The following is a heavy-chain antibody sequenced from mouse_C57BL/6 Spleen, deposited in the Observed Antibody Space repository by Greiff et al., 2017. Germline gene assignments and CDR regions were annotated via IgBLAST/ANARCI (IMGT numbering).Heavy chain of an antibody. CDR2: INPSSGYT. CDR3: AIITTVVAWYFDG. V-gene: IGHV1-4*01. CDR1: GYTFTSYT. Sequence: VQLQQSGAELARPGASVKMSCKASGYTFTSYTMHWVKQRPGQGLEWIGYINPSSGYTKYNQKFKDKATLTADKSSSTAYMQLSSLTSEDSAVYYCAIITTVVAWYFDGWGTGTTVTVSS. D-gene: IGHD1-1*01. J-gene: IGHJ1*03.